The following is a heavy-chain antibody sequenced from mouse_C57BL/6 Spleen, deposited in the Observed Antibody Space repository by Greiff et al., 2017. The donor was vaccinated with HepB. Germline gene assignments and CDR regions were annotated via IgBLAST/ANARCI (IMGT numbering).Heavy chain of an antibody. CDR3: ARSDMAPYAMDY. J-gene: IGHJ4*01. D-gene: IGHD1-1*02. Sequence: EVKLMESGPELVKPGASVKISCKASGYSFTDYNMNWVKQSNGKSLEWIGVINPNYGTTSYNQKFKGKATLTVDPSSSTAYMQLNSLTSEDSAVYYCARSDMAPYAMDYWGQGTSVTVSS. CDR2: INPNYGTT. V-gene: IGHV1-39*01. CDR1: GYSFTDYN.